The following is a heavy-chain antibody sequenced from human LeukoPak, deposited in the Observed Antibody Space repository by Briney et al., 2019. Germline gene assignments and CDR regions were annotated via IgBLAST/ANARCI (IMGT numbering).Heavy chain of an antibody. CDR2: VYYSGST. CDR1: GGSISTTNYY. D-gene: IGHD6-13*01. J-gene: IGHJ4*02. Sequence: SETLSLTCTVSGGSISTTNYYWGWIRQSPGKGLEWFGCVYYSGSTYYNPSLKSRVTISVDTSQNQFSLKLSSVTAADTAVYYCARVSWGSSWTTFDYWGQGTLVTVSS. V-gene: IGHV4-39*07. CDR3: ARVSWGSSWTTFDY.